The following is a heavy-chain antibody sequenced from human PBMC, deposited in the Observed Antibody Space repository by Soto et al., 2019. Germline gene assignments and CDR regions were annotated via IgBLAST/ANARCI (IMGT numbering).Heavy chain of an antibody. V-gene: IGHV3-23*01. J-gene: IGHJ4*02. D-gene: IGHD6-6*01. Sequence: EVQLLESGGGLVQPGGSLRLSCEASGFIFSSYPMSWVRQAPGKGLEWISGITGGATNAYYADSVKGRITISRDNSTNTLYLQLNSLRAEDTAVYYCAKEAARPGPCDSWGQGTLGTVSS. CDR2: ITGGATNA. CDR1: GFIFSSYP. CDR3: AKEAARPGPCDS.